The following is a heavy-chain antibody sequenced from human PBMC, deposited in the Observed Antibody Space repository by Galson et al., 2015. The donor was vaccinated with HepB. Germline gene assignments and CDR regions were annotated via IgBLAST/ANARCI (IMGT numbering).Heavy chain of an antibody. CDR3: ARETAMVTDYYYYGMDV. Sequence: SLRLSCAASGFTFSSYAMSWVRQAPGKGLEWVSAISGSGGSTYYADSVKGRFTISRDNSKNTLYLQMNSLRAEDTAVYYCARETAMVTDYYYYGMDVWGQGTTVTVSS. D-gene: IGHD5-18*01. CDR2: ISGSGGST. J-gene: IGHJ6*02. V-gene: IGHV3-23*01. CDR1: GFTFSSYA.